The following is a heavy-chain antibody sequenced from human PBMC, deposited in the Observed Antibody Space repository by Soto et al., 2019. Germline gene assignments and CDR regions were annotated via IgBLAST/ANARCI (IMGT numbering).Heavy chain of an antibody. Sequence: SVKVSCKASGYTFTSYYMHWVRQAPGQGLEWMGIINPSGGSTSYAQKFQGRVTMTGDTSTSTVYMELSSLRSEDTAVYYCASENPTYYYDSSGYRSYGMDVWGQGTTVTVSS. V-gene: IGHV1-46*01. CDR2: INPSGGST. J-gene: IGHJ6*02. D-gene: IGHD3-22*01. CDR1: GYTFTSYY. CDR3: ASENPTYYYDSSGYRSYGMDV.